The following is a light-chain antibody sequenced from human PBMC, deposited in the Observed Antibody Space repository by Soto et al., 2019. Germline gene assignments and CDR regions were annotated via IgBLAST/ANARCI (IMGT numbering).Light chain of an antibody. CDR2: DAS. CDR1: YSDIGGYKH. CDR3: SSYTSTDTPFV. J-gene: IGLJ1*01. V-gene: IGLV2-14*03. Sequence: QSVLTQPASVSASPGQSITISCIGTYSDIGGYKHVSWYQQHPGKAPKLIIYDASSRPSGISNRFSASKSANTASLTISGLQADDEADYYCSSYTSTDTPFVFGTGTKVTVL.